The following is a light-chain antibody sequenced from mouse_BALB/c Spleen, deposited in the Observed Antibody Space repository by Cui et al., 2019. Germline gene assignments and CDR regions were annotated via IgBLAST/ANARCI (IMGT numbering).Light chain of an antibody. CDR1: QEINSY. Sequence: DIKMTRSPSFMYASLEERVTTTCKATQEINSYLNWFQQKPGKSPKTLIYRANRLVDGVPSRFSGSGSGKDYSLTISSVEYEDMGIYYCLQYDEFPYTFGGGTKLEIK. J-gene: IGKJ2*01. CDR2: RAN. V-gene: IGKV14-111*01. CDR3: LQYDEFPYT.